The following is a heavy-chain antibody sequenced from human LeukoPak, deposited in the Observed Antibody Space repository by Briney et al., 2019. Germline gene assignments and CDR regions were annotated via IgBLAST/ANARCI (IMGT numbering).Heavy chain of an antibody. CDR3: ASEVSIAAAGTDFDY. CDR2: ISSSSSYI. V-gene: IGHV3-21*04. J-gene: IGHJ4*02. D-gene: IGHD6-13*01. CDR1: GFTFSRYT. Sequence: GGSLRLSCAASGFTFSRYTMNWVRQPPGKGLEWVSSISSSSSYIYYADSVKGRFTISRDNAKNSLYLQMNSLRAEDTAVYYCASEVSIAAAGTDFDYWGQGTLVTVSS.